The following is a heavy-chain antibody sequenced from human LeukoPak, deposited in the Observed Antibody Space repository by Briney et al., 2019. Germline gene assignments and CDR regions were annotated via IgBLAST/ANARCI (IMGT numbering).Heavy chain of an antibody. J-gene: IGHJ4*02. CDR2: ISASDSRP. D-gene: IGHD3-22*01. CDR3: ATYRRGYHDSSESYYFDY. CDR1: GFTFSIYA. V-gene: IGHV3-23*01. Sequence: GGSLRLSCAASGFTFSIYAMSWVRQAPGKGLEWVSAISASDSRPYYADSVKGRFTISRDNSKNTLYLQMNGLRAEDTAVYYCATYRRGYHDSSESYYFDYWGQGTLVTVSS.